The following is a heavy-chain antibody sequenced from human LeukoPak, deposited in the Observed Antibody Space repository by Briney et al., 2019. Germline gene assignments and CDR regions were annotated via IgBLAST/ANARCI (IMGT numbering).Heavy chain of an antibody. J-gene: IGHJ1*01. CDR3: AKDPLGYCSSTSCYEEYFQH. CDR1: GFTFSTTA. V-gene: IGHV3-23*01. D-gene: IGHD2-2*01. Sequence: GGSLRLSCAASGFTFSTTAVSWVRQAPGKGLEWVSGISASGTTYYADSVKGRFTISRDNSKNTLYLQMNSLRAEDTAVYYCAKDPLGYCSSTSCYEEYFQHWGQGTLVTVSS. CDR2: ISASGTT.